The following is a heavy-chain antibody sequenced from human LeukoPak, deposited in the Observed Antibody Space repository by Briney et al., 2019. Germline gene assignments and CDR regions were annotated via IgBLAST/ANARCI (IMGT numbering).Heavy chain of an antibody. D-gene: IGHD3-9*01. CDR1: GGSISSYY. V-gene: IGHV4-59*01. J-gene: IGHJ5*02. Sequence: SETLSLTCTVSGGSISSYYWSWIRQPPGKGLEWIGYIYYSGSTNYNPSLKSRVTISVDTSKNQFSLKPSSVTAADTAVYYCARSPILTGYYTNWFDPWGQGTLVTVSS. CDR3: ARSPILTGYYTNWFDP. CDR2: IYYSGST.